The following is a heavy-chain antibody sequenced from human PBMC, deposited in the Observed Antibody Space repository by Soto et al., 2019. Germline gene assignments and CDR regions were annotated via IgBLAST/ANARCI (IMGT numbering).Heavy chain of an antibody. D-gene: IGHD6-6*01. CDR1: GFTFSSYA. Sequence: EVQVLESGGGLGQPGGSLRLSCAASGFTFSSYAMAWVRQAPGKGLEWVSSISGRGDRTYYADSVKGRFTISRDNSKNTRSLQMNRLRAEDTALYYCARGPYSDSSEWFDPWGQGTLVTVSS. J-gene: IGHJ5*02. CDR2: ISGRGDRT. CDR3: ARGPYSDSSEWFDP. V-gene: IGHV3-23*01.